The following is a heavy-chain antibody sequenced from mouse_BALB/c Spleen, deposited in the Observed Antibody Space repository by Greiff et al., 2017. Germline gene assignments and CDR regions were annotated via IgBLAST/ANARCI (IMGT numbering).Heavy chain of an antibody. CDR1: GFTFSDYY. D-gene: IGHD1-1*01. V-gene: IGHV5-4*02. CDR3: ERDKDGSWRPYYAMDY. Sequence: EVKLMESGGGLVKPGGSLKLSCAASGFTFSDYYMSWVRQTPEKRLEWVATISDGGSYTYYPDSVKGRFTISRDNAKNNLYLQMSSLKSEDTAMYWYERDKDGSWRPYYAMDYWGQGTSVTVSS. CDR2: ISDGGSYT. J-gene: IGHJ4*01.